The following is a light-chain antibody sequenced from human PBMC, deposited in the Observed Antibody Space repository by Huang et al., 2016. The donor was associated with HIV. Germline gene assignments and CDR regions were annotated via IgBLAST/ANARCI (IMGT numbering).Light chain of an antibody. Sequence: DIQMTQSPSTLSASVGDRVTITCRASQSISSWLAWYQQKPGKAPKLLIHKASSVESGVPSRFSGSGSGTEFTLTISSLQPDDFATYYCQQYNSYLLTFGGGTKVEIK. J-gene: IGKJ4*01. CDR2: KAS. CDR1: QSISSW. CDR3: QQYNSYLLT. V-gene: IGKV1-5*03.